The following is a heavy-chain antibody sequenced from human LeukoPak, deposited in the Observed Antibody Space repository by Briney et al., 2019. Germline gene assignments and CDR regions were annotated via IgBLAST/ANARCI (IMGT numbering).Heavy chain of an antibody. D-gene: IGHD3-9*01. CDR1: GFTFSSYA. CDR3: VRDAYYDILTGYYTN. J-gene: IGHJ4*02. Sequence: GGSLRLSCAASGFTFSSYAMHWVRQAPGKGLEWVAVISYDGSNKYYADSVKGRFTISRDNSKNTLYLQMNSLRAEDTAVYYCVRDAYYDILTGYYTNWGQGTLVTVSS. CDR2: ISYDGSNK. V-gene: IGHV3-30*04.